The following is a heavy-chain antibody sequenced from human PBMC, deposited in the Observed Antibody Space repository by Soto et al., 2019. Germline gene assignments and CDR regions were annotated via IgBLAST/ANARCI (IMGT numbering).Heavy chain of an antibody. CDR1: GYSFTSCW. CDR3: ARLIAVARRRYYYMDV. CDR2: IYPGDSDT. J-gene: IGHJ6*03. D-gene: IGHD2-15*01. V-gene: IGHV5-51*01. Sequence: PWESRKISCKGCGYSFTSCWMGWERQMPGKGLEWMGSIYPGDSDTRYSPSFQGQVTISADKSISTAYLQWSSLKASDTAMYYCARLIAVARRRYYYMDVWGKGTTVTVSS.